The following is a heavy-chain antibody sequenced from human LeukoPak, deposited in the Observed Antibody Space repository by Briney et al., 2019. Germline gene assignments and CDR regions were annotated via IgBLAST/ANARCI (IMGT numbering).Heavy chain of an antibody. CDR2: IIPIFGTA. Sequence: SVKVSCKASGGTFSSYAISWVRQAPGQGLEWMGGIIPIFGTANYAQKFQGRVTITTDESTSTAYMELSSRRSEDTAVYYCARMDSSYDWYFDLWGRGTLVTVSS. V-gene: IGHV1-69*05. CDR1: GGTFSSYA. D-gene: IGHD6-6*01. J-gene: IGHJ2*01. CDR3: ARMDSSYDWYFDL.